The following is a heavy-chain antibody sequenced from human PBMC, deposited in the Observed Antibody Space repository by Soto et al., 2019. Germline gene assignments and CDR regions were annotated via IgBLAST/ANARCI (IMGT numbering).Heavy chain of an antibody. CDR2: IWYDGSNK. J-gene: IGHJ4*02. Sequence: QVQLVESGGGVVQPGRSLRLSCAASGFTFSSYGMHGVRQAPGKGLEWVAVIWYDGSNKYYADSVKGRFTISRDNSKNTLYLQMNSLRAEDTAVYYCARDSESSSWSSRINYFDYWGQGPLVTVSS. D-gene: IGHD6-13*01. CDR3: ARDSESSSWSSRINYFDY. CDR1: GFTFSSYG. V-gene: IGHV3-33*01.